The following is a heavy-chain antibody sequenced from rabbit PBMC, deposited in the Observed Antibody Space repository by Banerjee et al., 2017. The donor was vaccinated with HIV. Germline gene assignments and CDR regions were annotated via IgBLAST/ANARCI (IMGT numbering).Heavy chain of an antibody. J-gene: IGHJ4*01. D-gene: IGHD6-1*01. CDR2: IYGGNSGST. CDR3: TRDANSYWGL. CDR1: GFSFSSSFY. V-gene: IGHV1S40*01. Sequence: QSLEESGGGLVQPEGSLTLTCTISGFSFSSSFYMCWFRQAPGKGLEWIACIYGGNSGSTYYASWAKGRFTISKTSSTTVTLQMTSLTAADTATYFCTRDANSYWGLWGPGTLVTVS.